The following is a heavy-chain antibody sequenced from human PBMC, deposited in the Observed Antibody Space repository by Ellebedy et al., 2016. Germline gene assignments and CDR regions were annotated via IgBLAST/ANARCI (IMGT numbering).Heavy chain of an antibody. CDR3: AREFYDILTGAD. CDR2: ISYDGSNK. J-gene: IGHJ4*02. Sequence: GGSLRLXXAASGFTFSSYGMHWVRQAPGKGLEWVAVISYDGSNKYYADSVKGRFTISRDNSKNTLYLQMNSLRAEDTAVYYCAREFYDILTGADWGQGTLVTVSS. CDR1: GFTFSSYG. D-gene: IGHD3-9*01. V-gene: IGHV3-30*03.